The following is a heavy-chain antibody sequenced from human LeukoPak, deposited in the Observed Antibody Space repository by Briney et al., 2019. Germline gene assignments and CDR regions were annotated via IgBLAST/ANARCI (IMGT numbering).Heavy chain of an antibody. CDR1: GFTFDDYA. D-gene: IGHD3-10*01. J-gene: IGHJ4*02. V-gene: IGHV3-9*01. Sequence: TGGSLRLSCAVSGFTFDDYAMHWVRQVPGKGLEWVSGINWNSDSIGYADSVKGRFTTSRDNAKNSLYLQMNSLRAEDTAVYYCARPSWTSGSYFDYWGQGALVIVSS. CDR2: INWNSDSI. CDR3: ARPSWTSGSYFDY.